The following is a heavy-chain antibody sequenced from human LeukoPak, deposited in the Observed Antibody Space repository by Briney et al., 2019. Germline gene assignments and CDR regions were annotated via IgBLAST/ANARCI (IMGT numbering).Heavy chain of an antibody. CDR2: INHSGST. CDR1: GGSFSGYY. V-gene: IGHV4-34*01. J-gene: IGHJ5*02. Sequence: PSETLSLTCAVYGGSFSGYYWSWIRQPPGKGLEWIGEINHSGSTNYNPSLKSRVTISVDTSKNQFSLKLSSVTAADTAVYYCAAGQLPNWFDPWGQGTLVTVSS. CDR3: AAGQLPNWFDP. D-gene: IGHD2-2*01.